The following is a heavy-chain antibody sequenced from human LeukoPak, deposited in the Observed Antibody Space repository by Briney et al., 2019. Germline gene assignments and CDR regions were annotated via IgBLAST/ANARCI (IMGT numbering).Heavy chain of an antibody. D-gene: IGHD3-3*01. Sequence: SVKVSCKASGGTFSSYAISWVRQAPRQGLEWMGGIIPIFGTANYAQKFQGRVTITTDESTSTAYMELSSLRSEDTAVYYCARDNFRGITIFGVVTTNWFDPWGQGTLVTVSS. CDR1: GGTFSSYA. J-gene: IGHJ5*02. CDR3: ARDNFRGITIFGVVTTNWFDP. CDR2: IIPIFGTA. V-gene: IGHV1-69*05.